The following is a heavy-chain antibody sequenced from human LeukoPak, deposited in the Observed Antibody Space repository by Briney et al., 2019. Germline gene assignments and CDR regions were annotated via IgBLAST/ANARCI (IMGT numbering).Heavy chain of an antibody. CDR1: GYTFTGYY. J-gene: IGHJ6*02. V-gene: IGHV1-2*02. Sequence: ASVKVSCKASGYTFTGYYMHWVRQAPGQGLEWMGWINPSSGGTNYAQKFQGRVTMTRDTSISTAYMELSRLRSDDTAVYYCARAGRGYDFWSGSDYYYGMDVWGQGTTVTVSS. CDR3: ARAGRGYDFWSGSDYYYGMDV. CDR2: INPSSGGT. D-gene: IGHD3-3*01.